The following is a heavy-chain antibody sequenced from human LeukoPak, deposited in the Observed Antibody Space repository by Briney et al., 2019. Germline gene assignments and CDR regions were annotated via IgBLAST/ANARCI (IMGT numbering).Heavy chain of an antibody. CDR2: ASYDGASE. CDR1: GFSLSDYS. CDR3: ARVVESHYYDYVWGSYRSGPFDY. D-gene: IGHD3-16*02. Sequence: VGSLRLSRAGSGFSLSDYSMHWVRQAPGEGLGWVAFASYDGASEDYADSVKGGFSVSRDDSRDTLYLQMNRLRSEATAVYYCARVVESHYYDYVWGSYRSGPFDYWGQGTLVTVSS. J-gene: IGHJ4*02. V-gene: IGHV3-30-3*01.